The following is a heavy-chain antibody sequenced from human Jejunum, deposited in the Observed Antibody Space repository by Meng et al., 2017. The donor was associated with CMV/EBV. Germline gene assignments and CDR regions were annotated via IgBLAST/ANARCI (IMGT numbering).Heavy chain of an antibody. J-gene: IGHJ4*02. D-gene: IGHD2/OR15-2a*01. CDR3: AKESMARNYFDY. CDR1: GFTFSTYP. V-gene: IGHV3-21*01. CDR2: ISPSSNYI. Sequence: ASGFTFSTYPMHWVRQAPGKGLEWVSSISPSSNYIYYADSVKGRFTISRDNAKNSLYLEMNSLRADDTAVYYCAKESMARNYFDYWGQGTLVTVSS.